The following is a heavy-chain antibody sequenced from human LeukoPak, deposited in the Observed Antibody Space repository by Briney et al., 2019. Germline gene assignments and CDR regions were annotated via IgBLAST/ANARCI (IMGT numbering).Heavy chain of an antibody. Sequence: ASVKVSCKASVYTFTSYSITWVRQAPGQGLEWVGWISAYNGNTNYAHKLQGRVTMTTDTSTSTAYMELRSLRSDDTAVYYCARVPYYLNYYYYYIDVWGKGTTVTVSS. CDR1: VYTFTSYS. D-gene: IGHD3-10*01. V-gene: IGHV1-18*01. CDR3: ARVPYYLNYYYYYIDV. CDR2: ISAYNGNT. J-gene: IGHJ6*03.